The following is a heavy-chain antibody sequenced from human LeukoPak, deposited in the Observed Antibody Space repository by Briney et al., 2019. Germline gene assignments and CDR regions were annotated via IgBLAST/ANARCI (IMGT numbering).Heavy chain of an antibody. D-gene: IGHD3-10*01. CDR3: AKCGLGWGLRTSGCPFDY. V-gene: IGHV3-23*01. CDR1: GFTFSSYA. Sequence: GGSLGLSCAASGFTFSSYAMSWVRQAPGKGLEWVSAISGSGGSTYYADSVKGRFTISRDNSKNTLYLQMNSLRAEDTAVYYCAKCGLGWGLRTSGCPFDYWGQGTLVTVSS. CDR2: ISGSGGST. J-gene: IGHJ4*02.